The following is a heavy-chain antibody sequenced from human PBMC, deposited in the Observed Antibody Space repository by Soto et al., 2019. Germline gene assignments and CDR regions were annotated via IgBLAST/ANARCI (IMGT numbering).Heavy chain of an antibody. D-gene: IGHD1-7*01. CDR1: GFTFSSYA. V-gene: IGHV3-30-3*01. Sequence: GGSLRLSCAASGFTFSSYAMHWVRQAPGKGLEWVAVISYDGSNKYYADSVKGRFTISRDNSKNTLYLQMNSLRAEDTAVYYCARAGNWNYFTAPGWEGRYYYGMDVWGQGTTVTVSS. CDR2: ISYDGSNK. CDR3: ARAGNWNYFTAPGWEGRYYYGMDV. J-gene: IGHJ6*02.